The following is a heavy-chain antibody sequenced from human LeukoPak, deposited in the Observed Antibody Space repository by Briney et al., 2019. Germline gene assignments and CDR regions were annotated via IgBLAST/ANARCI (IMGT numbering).Heavy chain of an antibody. J-gene: IGHJ6*03. CDR2: IYHSGST. Sequence: SETLSLTCAVSGGSISSSNWWSWVRQPPGKGLEWIGEIYHSGSTNYNPSLKSRVTISADTSKNQFSLKLSSVTAADTAVYYCARTGYCSSTSCYTASRPYYYYMDVWGKGTTVTVSS. V-gene: IGHV4-4*02. CDR3: ARTGYCSSTSCYTASRPYYYYMDV. D-gene: IGHD2-2*02. CDR1: GGSISSSNW.